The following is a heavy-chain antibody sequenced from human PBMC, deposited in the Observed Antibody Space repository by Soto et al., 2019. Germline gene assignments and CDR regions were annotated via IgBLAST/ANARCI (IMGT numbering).Heavy chain of an antibody. CDR1: GFTFSSYA. Sequence: GGSLRLSCAASGFTFSSYAMHWVRQAPGKGLEWVAVISYDGSNKYYADSVKGRFTISRDNSKNTLYLQMNSLRAEDTAVYYCARDGRGYSGYDIDYWGQGTLVTVSS. D-gene: IGHD5-12*01. CDR2: ISYDGSNK. CDR3: ARDGRGYSGYDIDY. V-gene: IGHV3-30-3*01. J-gene: IGHJ4*02.